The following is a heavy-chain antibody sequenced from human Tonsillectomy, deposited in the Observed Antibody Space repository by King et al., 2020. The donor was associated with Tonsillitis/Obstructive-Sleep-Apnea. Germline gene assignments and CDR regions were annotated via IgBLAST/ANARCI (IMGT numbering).Heavy chain of an antibody. Sequence: MQLVQSGAEVKTPGASVKVSCKASGYNFTRYYIHWVRQARGQGLEWMGIINPSSGVATYAQKFQGRVTMTTDTFASTVYLELSSLRFEDTAVYSCARDDVVGRYIDSWGQGTLVTVSS. CDR2: INPSSGVA. V-gene: IGHV1-46*01. J-gene: IGHJ4*02. CDR3: ARDDVVGRYIDS. CDR1: GYNFTRYY. D-gene: IGHD1-14*01.